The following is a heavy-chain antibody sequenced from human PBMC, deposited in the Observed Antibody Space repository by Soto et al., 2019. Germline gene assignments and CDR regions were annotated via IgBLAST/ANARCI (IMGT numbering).Heavy chain of an antibody. CDR3: ARIRRGYSYGYYYYYMDV. D-gene: IGHD5-18*01. J-gene: IGHJ6*03. Sequence: ASVKVSCKASGYTFTSYGISWVRQAPGQGLEWMGWISAYNGNTNYAQKLQGRVTMTTDTSTSTAYMELRSLRSDDTAVYYCARIRRGYSYGYYYYYMDVWGKGTTVTVSS. V-gene: IGHV1-18*01. CDR1: GYTFTSYG. CDR2: ISAYNGNT.